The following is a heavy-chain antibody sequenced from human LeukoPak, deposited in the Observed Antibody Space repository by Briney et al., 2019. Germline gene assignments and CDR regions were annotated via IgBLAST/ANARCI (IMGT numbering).Heavy chain of an antibody. CDR1: GFTFSSYW. J-gene: IGHJ4*02. D-gene: IGHD6-19*01. CDR3: AKGLYSSGWYRGSDY. V-gene: IGHV3-7*03. CDR2: INHNGNVN. Sequence: TGGSLRLSCAASGFTFSSYWMNWARQAPGKGLEWVASINHNGNVNYYVDSVKGRFTISRDNAKNSLYLQMSNLRAEDTAVYFCAKGLYSSGWYRGSDYWGQGTLVTVSS.